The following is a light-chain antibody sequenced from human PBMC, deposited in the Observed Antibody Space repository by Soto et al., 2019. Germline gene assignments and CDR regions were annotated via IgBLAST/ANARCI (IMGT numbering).Light chain of an antibody. CDR2: DVT. CDR3: CPHAGSYTYV. J-gene: IGLJ1*01. V-gene: IGLV2-11*01. Sequence: QSALTQPRSVSGSPGQSLTISCTGTSSVVGGYNYVSWYQQYPGKVPKLMIYDVTKRPSGVPDRFSGSKSGNTASLTISGLQAEDEADYYCCPHAGSYTYVFGTGTKVTVL. CDR1: SSVVGGYNY.